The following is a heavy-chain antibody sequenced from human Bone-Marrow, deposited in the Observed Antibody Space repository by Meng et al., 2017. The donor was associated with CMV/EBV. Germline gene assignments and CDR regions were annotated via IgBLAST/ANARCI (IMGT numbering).Heavy chain of an antibody. D-gene: IGHD3-22*01. CDR3: AREGLYYYDSSGYLYFDY. Sequence: SVKVSCKASGGTFSSYAISWVRQAPGQGLEWMGGIIPSFGTANYAQKFQGRVTITTDESTSTAYMELSSLRSEDTAVYYCAREGLYYYDSSGYLYFDYWGQGTLVTVSS. V-gene: IGHV1-69*05. CDR1: GGTFSSYA. J-gene: IGHJ4*02. CDR2: IIPSFGTA.